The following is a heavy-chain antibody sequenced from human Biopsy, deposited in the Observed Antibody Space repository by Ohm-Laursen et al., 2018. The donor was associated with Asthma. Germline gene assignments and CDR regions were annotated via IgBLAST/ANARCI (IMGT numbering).Heavy chain of an antibody. CDR1: GDSFTYPGYF. J-gene: IGHJ4*02. Sequence: SDTLSLTCSVSGDSFTYPGYFWSWIRQRPGEGLEWVGYISYSGNTYYNPSLKSRVSISVDTSKNQFSLNLSSVTAAATAVYYCAAYCSTPACPFGYWGQGTLVTVSS. CDR3: AAYCSTPACPFGY. V-gene: IGHV4-31*03. D-gene: IGHD2-2*01. CDR2: ISYSGNT.